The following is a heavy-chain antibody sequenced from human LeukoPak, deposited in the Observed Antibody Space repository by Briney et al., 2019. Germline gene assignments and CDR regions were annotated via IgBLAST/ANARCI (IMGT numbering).Heavy chain of an antibody. Sequence: ASVKVSCKASGYTFTSYDINWVRQATGQGLEWMGWMNPNSGNTGYAQKFQGRVTMTEDTSTDTAYMELSSLRSEDTAVYYCATMGGYCSGGSCYSTDVWGKGTTVTISS. V-gene: IGHV1-8*01. CDR2: MNPNSGNT. CDR1: GYTFTSYD. CDR3: ATMGGYCSGGSCYSTDV. D-gene: IGHD2-15*01. J-gene: IGHJ6*04.